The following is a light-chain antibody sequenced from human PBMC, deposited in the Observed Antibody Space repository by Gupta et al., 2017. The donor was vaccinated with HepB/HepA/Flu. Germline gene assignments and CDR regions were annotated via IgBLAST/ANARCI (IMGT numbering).Light chain of an antibody. V-gene: IGKV1-39*01. CDR1: QSVSNY. CDR3: HQWNSTPLT. J-gene: IGKJ4*01. Sequence: DIQMSQTPSSLSSSSGDRGTISCRASQSVSNYLDWYQQKPGKAPRLLIYATSTVASGVPSRFSGSGSGTDFTLTINSRQPEDFAAYYCHQWNSTPLTFGRGTTVDIK. CDR2: ATS.